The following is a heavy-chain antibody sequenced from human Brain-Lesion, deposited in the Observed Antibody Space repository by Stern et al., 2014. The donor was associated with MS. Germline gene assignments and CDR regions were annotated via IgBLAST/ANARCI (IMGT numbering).Heavy chain of an antibody. CDR1: GFTFDDYA. V-gene: IGHV3-9*01. CDR2: ISWNSGNI. J-gene: IGHJ4*02. Sequence: EVQLVESGGDLVQPGRSLRLSCAAFGFTFDDYAMHWVRQAPGKGLEWVAGISWNSGNIGYADSVKGRFTTSRDNSSSSLYLQMNSLRPEDTALYYCARDISGSSAYFAYWGQGTLVTVSS. D-gene: IGHD3-10*01. CDR3: ARDISGSSAYFAY.